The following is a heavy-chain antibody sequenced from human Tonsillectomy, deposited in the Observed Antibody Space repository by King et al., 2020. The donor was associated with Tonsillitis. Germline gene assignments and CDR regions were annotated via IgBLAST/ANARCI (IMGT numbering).Heavy chain of an antibody. V-gene: IGHV4-59*02. J-gene: IGHJ4*02. CDR3: ARITLGVEYRPYYFDY. D-gene: IGHD3-16*01. CDR1: GGSVDNYY. Sequence: QLQESGPGLVKPSETLSLTCAVSGGSVDNYYWGWIRQPPGKGLEWIGYVYYSGSTSYSPSLKSRLTISLDTYENHFILRLTSVTAADTAVYFCARITLGVEYRPYYFDYWGQGILVTVSS. CDR2: VYYSGST.